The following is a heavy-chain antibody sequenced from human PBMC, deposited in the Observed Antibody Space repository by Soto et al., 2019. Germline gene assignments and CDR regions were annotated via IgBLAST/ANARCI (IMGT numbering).Heavy chain of an antibody. CDR3: VAVDGYVNGSARNFYYYGLDV. V-gene: IGHV5-51*01. J-gene: IGHJ6*02. Sequence: GESLKISCQNSGYSSTKYWVGWVRRMPGRGLEWMGIINPDDSDTRYSPSFRGQVSISADKSINTAYLQWTNLKPSDTATLYCVAVDGYVNGSARNFYYYGLDVWGQGTTVTVSS. D-gene: IGHD3-10*01. CDR2: INPDDSDT. CDR1: GYSSTKYW.